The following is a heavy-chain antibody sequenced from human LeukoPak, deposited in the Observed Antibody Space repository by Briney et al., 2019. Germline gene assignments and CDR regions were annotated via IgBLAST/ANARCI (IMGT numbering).Heavy chain of an antibody. CDR2: MWFDGSHE. V-gene: IGHV3-33*01. Sequence: GGSLRLSCAASGFTFSSFGMHWVRQAPGRGLEWVAVMWFDGSHEYYGDSVKGRFTISRDNSKKTLYLQMNSLRVEDTAVYYCARAGCHYYDNSACTFDYWGQGILVTVSS. D-gene: IGHD3-22*01. CDR3: ARAGCHYYDNSACTFDY. J-gene: IGHJ4*02. CDR1: GFTFSSFG.